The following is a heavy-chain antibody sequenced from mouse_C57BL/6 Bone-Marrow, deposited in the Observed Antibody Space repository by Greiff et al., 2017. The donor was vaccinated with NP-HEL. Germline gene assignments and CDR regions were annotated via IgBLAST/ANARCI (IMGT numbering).Heavy chain of an antibody. CDR3: AREGFQYYFDY. CDR1: GYTFTSYW. J-gene: IGHJ2*01. CDR2: IHPNSGST. Sequence: QVQLQQPGAELVKPGASVKLSCKASGYTFTSYWMHWVKQRPGQGLEWIGMIHPNSGSTNYNEKFKSKATLTVDKSSSTAYMQLSSLTSEDSAVYYCAREGFQYYFDYGGQGTTLTVSA. V-gene: IGHV1-64*01.